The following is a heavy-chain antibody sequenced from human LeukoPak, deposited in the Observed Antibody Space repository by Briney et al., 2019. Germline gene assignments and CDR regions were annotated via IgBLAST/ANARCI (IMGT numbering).Heavy chain of an antibody. D-gene: IGHD1-26*01. Sequence: PSETLSLTCTASGGSISSSSYYWGWIRQPPGKGLEWIGSIYYSGSTYYNPSLKSRVTISVDTSKNQFSLKLSSVTAADTAVYYCARGRSNYYGMDVWGQGTTVTVSS. CDR1: GGSISSSSYY. CDR2: IYYSGST. V-gene: IGHV4-39*07. CDR3: ARGRSNYYGMDV. J-gene: IGHJ6*02.